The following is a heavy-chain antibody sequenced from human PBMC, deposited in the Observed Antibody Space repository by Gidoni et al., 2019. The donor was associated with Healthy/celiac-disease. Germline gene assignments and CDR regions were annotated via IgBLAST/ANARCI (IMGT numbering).Heavy chain of an antibody. CDR1: GFTFSGSA. CDR2: IRRQANSYAT. Sequence: EVQLVVSGGGLVQHGGSLQLSCAASGFTFSGSAMHWVRQASGKGLEWVGRIRRQANSYATAYAASVKGRFTISRDDSKNTAYLQMNSLKTEDTAVYYCNSPSDYWGQGTLVTVSS. V-gene: IGHV3-73*01. J-gene: IGHJ4*02. CDR3: NSPSDY.